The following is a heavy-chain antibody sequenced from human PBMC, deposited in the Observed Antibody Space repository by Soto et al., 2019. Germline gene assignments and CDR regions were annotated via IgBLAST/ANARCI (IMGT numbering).Heavy chain of an antibody. D-gene: IGHD2-2*02. CDR2: IIPIFGAA. CDR1: GCTFSSYA. J-gene: IGHJ6*02. Sequence: SVKVSCKASGCTFSSYAISWVRQAPGQGLEWMGGIIPIFGAANYAQKFQGRVTITADESTSTAYMELSSLRSEDTAVYYCALGYCSSTSCHNYYYYGMDVWGQGTTVTVSS. V-gene: IGHV1-69*13. CDR3: ALGYCSSTSCHNYYYYGMDV.